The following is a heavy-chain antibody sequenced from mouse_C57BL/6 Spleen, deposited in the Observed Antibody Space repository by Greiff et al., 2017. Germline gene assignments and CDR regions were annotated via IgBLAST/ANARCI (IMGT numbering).Heavy chain of an antibody. V-gene: IGHV1-64*01. CDR2: IHPNSGST. J-gene: IGHJ2*01. D-gene: IGHD1-1*01. CDR3: ARLHYGSSFDD. Sequence: QVQLQQPGAELVKPGASVKLSCKASGYTFTSYWMHWVKQRPGQGLEWIGMIHPNSGSTNYNEKFKSKATLTVDKSSSTAYMQLSSLTSEDSAVYYCARLHYGSSFDDWGQGTTLTVSS. CDR1: GYTFTSYW.